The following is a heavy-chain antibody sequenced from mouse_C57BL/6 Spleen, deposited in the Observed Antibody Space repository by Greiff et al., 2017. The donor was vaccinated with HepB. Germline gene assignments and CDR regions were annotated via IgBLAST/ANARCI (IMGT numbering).Heavy chain of an antibody. CDR1: GFTFSSYG. CDR3: ARHGITTVVADY. Sequence: EVHLVESGGDLVKPGGSLKLSCAASGFTFSSYGMSWVRQTPDKRLEWVATISSGGSYTYYPDSVKGRFTISRDNAKNTLYLQMSSLKSEDTAMYYCARHGITTVVADYWGQGTTLTVSS. J-gene: IGHJ2*01. V-gene: IGHV5-6*01. D-gene: IGHD1-1*01. CDR2: ISSGGSYT.